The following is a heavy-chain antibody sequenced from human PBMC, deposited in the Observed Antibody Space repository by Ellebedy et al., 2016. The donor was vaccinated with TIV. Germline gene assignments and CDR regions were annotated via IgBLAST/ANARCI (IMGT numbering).Heavy chain of an antibody. V-gene: IGHV3-23*01. CDR1: GFTFSSYA. Sequence: GGSLRLSXAASGFTFSSYAMSWVRQAPGKGLERVSAISGSGGSTYYADSVKGRFTISRDNAKNTVDLQMNSLRAEDTAVYYCARDVTSSLDYWGQGTLVTVSS. CDR2: ISGSGGST. D-gene: IGHD2-21*02. J-gene: IGHJ4*02. CDR3: ARDVTSSLDY.